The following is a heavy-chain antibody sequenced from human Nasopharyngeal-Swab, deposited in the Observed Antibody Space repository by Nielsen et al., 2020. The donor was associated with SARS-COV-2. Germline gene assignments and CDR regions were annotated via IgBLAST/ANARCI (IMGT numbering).Heavy chain of an antibody. J-gene: IGHJ5*02. Sequence: ASVKVSCKASGYTFTSYYMHWVRQAPGQGLEWMGIINPSGGSTSYAQKFRGRVTMTRDTSTSTVYMELSSLRSEDTAVYHCARVPTVGGDYTDGDHWFDPWGQGTLVTVSS. D-gene: IGHD4-17*01. CDR3: ARVPTVGGDYTDGDHWFDP. CDR1: GYTFTSYY. CDR2: INPSGGST. V-gene: IGHV1-46*01.